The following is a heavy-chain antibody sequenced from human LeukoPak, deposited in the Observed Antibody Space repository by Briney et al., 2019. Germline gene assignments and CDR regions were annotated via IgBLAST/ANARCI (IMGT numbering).Heavy chain of an antibody. J-gene: IGHJ4*02. CDR2: TYYRSKWYY. D-gene: IGHD6-19*01. CDR3: TRDLGASGWYTFDY. V-gene: IGHV6-1*01. Sequence: SQTLSLTCAISGDSVSSNNGAWNWVRQSPSRGLEWLGRTYYRSKWYYDCAESMKGRITISPDTSKNQFSLQLTSVTPEDTAVYYCTRDLGASGWYTFDYWGQGTLVTVSS. CDR1: GDSVSSNNGA.